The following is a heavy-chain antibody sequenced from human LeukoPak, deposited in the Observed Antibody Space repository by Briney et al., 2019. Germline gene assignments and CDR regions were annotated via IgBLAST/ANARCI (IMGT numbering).Heavy chain of an antibody. CDR1: GGSISSGGYY. V-gene: IGHV4-31*03. CDR2: IYYSGST. Sequence: SETLSLTCTVSGGSISSGGYYWSWIRQHPGKGLEWIGYIYYSGSTYYNPPLKSRVTISVDTSKNQFSLKLSSVTAADTAMYYCARHDYDDKNFDCWGQGTVVTVSS. CDR3: ARHDYDDKNFDC. D-gene: IGHD4-17*01. J-gene: IGHJ4*02.